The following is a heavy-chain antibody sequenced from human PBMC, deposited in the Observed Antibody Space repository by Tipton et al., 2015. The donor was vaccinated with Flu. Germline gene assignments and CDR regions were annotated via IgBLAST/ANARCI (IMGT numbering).Heavy chain of an antibody. D-gene: IGHD5-24*01. CDR3: ARRRGWLPFDY. Sequence: TLSLTCAVSDYSISSGYYWGWIRQPPGKGLEWIATIHHSGSTNYNPSLKSRVTISVDTSKNQFSLKLSSVTAADTAVYYCARRRGWLPFDYWGQGTLVTVSS. J-gene: IGHJ4*02. V-gene: IGHV4-38-2*01. CDR2: IHHSGST. CDR1: DYSISSGYY.